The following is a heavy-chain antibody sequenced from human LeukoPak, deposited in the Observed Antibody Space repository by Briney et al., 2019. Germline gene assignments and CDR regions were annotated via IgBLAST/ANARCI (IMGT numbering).Heavy chain of an antibody. CDR3: ARVRIGETSYDASDV. CDR1: GYTFTGYY. Sequence: GASVKVSCKASGYTFTGYYMHWVRQAPGQGLEWMGWINPNSGGTNYAQKFQGRVTMTRDTPINTAYMELSRLRSDDTAVYYCARVRIGETSYDASDVWGLGTMVTVSS. CDR2: INPNSGGT. D-gene: IGHD1-26*01. J-gene: IGHJ3*01. V-gene: IGHV1-2*02.